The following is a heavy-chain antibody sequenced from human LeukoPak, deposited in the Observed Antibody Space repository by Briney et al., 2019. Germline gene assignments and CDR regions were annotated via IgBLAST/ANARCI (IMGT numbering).Heavy chain of an antibody. D-gene: IGHD1-26*01. CDR2: ISGSGGRT. Sequence: GXSLRXXCAVSRFTFSSYAMSWVGQAPGKALEWVSLISGSGGRTYYADSVKGGLTISRDNTKKTLYVQMERLRLEDTAIYYCAKMSAWGAGNGIFDHWGQGTLVTVSS. CDR1: RFTFSSYA. CDR3: AKMSAWGAGNGIFDH. J-gene: IGHJ4*02. V-gene: IGHV3-23*01.